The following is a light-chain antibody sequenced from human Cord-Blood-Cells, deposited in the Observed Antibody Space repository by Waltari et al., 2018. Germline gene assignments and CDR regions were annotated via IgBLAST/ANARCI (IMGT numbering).Light chain of an antibody. V-gene: IGKV1-5*03. CDR1: QSISSW. J-gene: IGKJ4*01. Sequence: DIQMTQSPSTLSASVGDRVTITCRASQSISSWLAWYQQKPGKAPKLLIYKASSLESGVPSRFSDSGSGTEFTLTISSLQPDDFATYYCQQYNSYSPLTFGGWTKVEIK. CDR2: KAS. CDR3: QQYNSYSPLT.